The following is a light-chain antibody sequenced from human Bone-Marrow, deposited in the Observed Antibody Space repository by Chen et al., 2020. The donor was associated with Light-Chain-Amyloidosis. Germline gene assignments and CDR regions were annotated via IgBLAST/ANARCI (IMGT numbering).Light chain of an antibody. CDR3: HQSSDFPIT. CDR1: QSIGSS. Sequence: EIVLTQSPDFQSVTPKDTVTITCRASQSIGSSLHWYQQKPGQSPKLVVKYTSQSVSGVPSRFSGRGSGTHFTLTINILEVEDAATYYCHQSSDFPITFGPGTKVDIK. V-gene: IGKV6-21*01. J-gene: IGKJ3*01. CDR2: YTS.